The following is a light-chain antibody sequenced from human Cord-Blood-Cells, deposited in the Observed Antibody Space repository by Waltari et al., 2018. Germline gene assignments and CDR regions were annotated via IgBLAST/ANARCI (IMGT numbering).Light chain of an antibody. V-gene: IGKV1-39*01. J-gene: IGKJ1*01. CDR2: AAS. Sequence: DIQMTQSPSSLSASVGDRVTITCRASQSISSYLNWYQQNPGNAPKLLIYAASSLQSGVPSRFSGSGSGTDFTLTISSLQPEDFATYYCQQSYSTPRTFGQGTKVEIK. CDR1: QSISSY. CDR3: QQSYSTPRT.